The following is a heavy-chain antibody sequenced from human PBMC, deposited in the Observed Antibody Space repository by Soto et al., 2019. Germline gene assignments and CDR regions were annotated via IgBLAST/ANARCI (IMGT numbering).Heavy chain of an antibody. Sequence: SVKVSCKASGGTFSSYAISWVRQAPGQGLEWMGGIIPIFGTANYAQKFQGRVTITADESTSTAYMELSSLRSEDTAVYYCAREWSAAGHFYGMDVWGQGTTVTVSS. J-gene: IGHJ6*02. CDR1: GGTFSSYA. V-gene: IGHV1-69*13. CDR3: AREWSAAGHFYGMDV. D-gene: IGHD6-13*01. CDR2: IIPIFGTA.